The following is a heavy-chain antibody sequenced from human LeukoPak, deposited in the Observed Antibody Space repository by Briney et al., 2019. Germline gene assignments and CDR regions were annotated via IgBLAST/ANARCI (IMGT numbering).Heavy chain of an antibody. D-gene: IGHD1-14*01. CDR1: GGSFSGYY. Sequence: SETLSLTCAVYGGSFSGYYWSWIRQPPGKGLEWIGEINHSGSTNYNPSLKSRVTISVDTSKNQFSLKLSSVTAADTAVYYCAREGTKAGKEPSYNWFDPWGQGTLVTVSS. J-gene: IGHJ5*02. CDR3: AREGTKAGKEPSYNWFDP. CDR2: INHSGST. V-gene: IGHV4-34*01.